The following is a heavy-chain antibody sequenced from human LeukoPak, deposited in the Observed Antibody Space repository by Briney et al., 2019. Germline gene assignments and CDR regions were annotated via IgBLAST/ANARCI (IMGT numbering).Heavy chain of an antibody. CDR1: GFTFSSYA. CDR3: AKGGDYSKSPLAS. V-gene: IGHV3-23*01. CDR2: ITSGGER. Sequence: GGSLRLSCAASGFTFSSYAMSWVRQAPGKGLEWVSAITSGGERHYAGSVRGRFTISRDNSKNTVYLQMNSLRAEDTAVYYCAKGGDYSKSPLASWGQGTLVTVSS. D-gene: IGHD6-13*01. J-gene: IGHJ4*02.